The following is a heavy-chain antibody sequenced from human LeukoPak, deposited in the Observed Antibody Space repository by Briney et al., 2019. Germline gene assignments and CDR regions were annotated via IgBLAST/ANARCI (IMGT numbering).Heavy chain of an antibody. J-gene: IGHJ2*01. CDR1: GDSVSRDTAT. V-gene: IGHV6-1*01. D-gene: IGHD4-17*01. CDR3: ARRVTTGSYFDL. Sequence: SQTLSLTCAISGDSVSRDTATWNWIRQSPSRGLEWLGRTYYRSKWSNDYAESVKSRITINPDTSKNQFSLQLNSVTPEDTAVYYCARRVTTGSYFDLWGRGTLVTVSS. CDR2: TYYRSKWSN.